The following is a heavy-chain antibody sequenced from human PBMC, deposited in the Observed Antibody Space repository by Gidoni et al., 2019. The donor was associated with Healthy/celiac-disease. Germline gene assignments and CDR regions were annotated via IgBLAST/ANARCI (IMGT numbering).Heavy chain of an antibody. V-gene: IGHV1-69*02. Sequence: QVQLVPSGAEVKKPGSSVKVSCKASGGTFSSYTISWVRQAPGQGLEWMGRIIPILGIANYAQKFQGRVTITADKSTSTAYMELSSLRSEDTAVYYCARGDDYGTYYYYGMDVWGQGTTVTVSS. CDR3: ARGDDYGTYYYYGMDV. J-gene: IGHJ6*02. CDR1: GGTFSSYT. D-gene: IGHD4-17*01. CDR2: IIPILGIA.